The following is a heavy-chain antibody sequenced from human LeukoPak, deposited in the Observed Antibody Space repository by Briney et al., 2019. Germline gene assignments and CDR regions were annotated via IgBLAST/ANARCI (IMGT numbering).Heavy chain of an antibody. V-gene: IGHV3-48*01. CDR3: ALLAVASDFDY. J-gene: IGHJ4*02. D-gene: IGHD6-19*01. CDR1: GYTFTDYT. CDR2: ISSGGSVM. Sequence: GGSLRLSCGASGYTFTDYTMNWVRQGPGTGPEWISYISSGGSVMKYANSVKGRLSISRDNVENSLYLQINSLRVEDTAVYYCALLAVASDFDYWGQGALVTVSS.